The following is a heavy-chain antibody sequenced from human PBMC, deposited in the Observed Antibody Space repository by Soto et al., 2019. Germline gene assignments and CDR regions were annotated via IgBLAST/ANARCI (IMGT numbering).Heavy chain of an antibody. J-gene: IGHJ4*02. CDR3: ARAEWFGELLEGVDFDY. CDR2: IYYSGST. Sequence: PSETLSLTCTVSGGSISSGDYYWSWIRQPPGKGLEWIGYIYYSGSTYYNPSLKSRVTISVDTSKNQFSLKLSSVTAADTAVYYCARAEWFGELLEGVDFDYWGQGTLVTVSS. V-gene: IGHV4-30-4*01. CDR1: GGSISSGDYY. D-gene: IGHD3-10*01.